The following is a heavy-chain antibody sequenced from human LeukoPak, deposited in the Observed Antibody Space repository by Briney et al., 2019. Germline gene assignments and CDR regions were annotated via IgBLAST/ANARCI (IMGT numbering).Heavy chain of an antibody. CDR1: GFTVSSNY. CDR3: AKGGIVGATIGYFDY. J-gene: IGHJ4*02. Sequence: GGSLRLSCAASGFTVSSNYMSWVRQAPGKGLEWVSVIYSGGSTYYADSVKGRFTISRDNSKNTLYLQMNSLRAEDTAVYYCAKGGIVGATIGYFDYWGQGTLVTVSS. CDR2: IYSGGST. D-gene: IGHD1-26*01. V-gene: IGHV3-53*01.